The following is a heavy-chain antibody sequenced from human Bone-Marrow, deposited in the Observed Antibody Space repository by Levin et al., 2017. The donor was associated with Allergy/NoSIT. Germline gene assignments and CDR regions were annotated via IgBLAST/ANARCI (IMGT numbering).Heavy chain of an antibody. J-gene: IGHJ4*02. CDR1: GGSISSSSYY. CDR3: ARQRGSGSYFVYYFDY. Sequence: SQTLSLTCTVSGGSISSSSYYWGWIRQPPGKGLEWIGSIYYSGSTYYNPSLKSRVTISVDTSKNQFSLKLSSVTAADTAVYYCARQRGSGSYFVYYFDYWGQGTLVTVSS. D-gene: IGHD3-10*01. V-gene: IGHV4-39*01. CDR2: IYYSGST.